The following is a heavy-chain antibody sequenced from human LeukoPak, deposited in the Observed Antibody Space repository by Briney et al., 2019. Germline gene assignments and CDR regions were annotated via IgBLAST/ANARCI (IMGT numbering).Heavy chain of an antibody. J-gene: IGHJ4*02. V-gene: IGHV3-30*02. D-gene: IGHD1-26*01. Sequence: GGSLRLSCAAPGFTFSSYGMHWVRQAPGTGLEWVAFIQFDGNGEYYADSVKGRFTISRDNSKNTLFLQMHSLRPEDTALYYCAKGLGYYSDYWGQGTLVTVSS. CDR3: AKGLGYYSDY. CDR1: GFTFSSYG. CDR2: IQFDGNGE.